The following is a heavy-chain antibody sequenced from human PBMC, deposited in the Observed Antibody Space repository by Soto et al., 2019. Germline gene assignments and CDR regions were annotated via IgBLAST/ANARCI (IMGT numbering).Heavy chain of an antibody. J-gene: IGHJ6*02. CDR3: ASSHSPWSGWDYYYYYGMDV. CDR2: ISYDGSNK. V-gene: IGHV3-30-3*01. CDR1: GFTFSSYA. D-gene: IGHD3-3*01. Sequence: QVQLVESGGGVVQPGRSLRLSCAASGFTFSSYAMHWVRQAPGKGLERVAVISYDGSNKYSADSVKGRFTISRDNSKNTLYLQMNSLRAEDTAVYYCASSHSPWSGWDYYYYYGMDVWGQGTTVTVSS.